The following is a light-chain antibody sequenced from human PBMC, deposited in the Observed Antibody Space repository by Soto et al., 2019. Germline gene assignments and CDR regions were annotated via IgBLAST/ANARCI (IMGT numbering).Light chain of an antibody. V-gene: IGKV2-28*01. CDR3: MQALQTPA. CDR2: LAS. Sequence: DIVMTQSPLSLPVTPGEPASISCRSSQSLQHSNGYNYLDWYLQKPGQSLQILIYLASNRASGVPDSFSGSGSGTDFTLKISRVEAEDVGVYYCMQALQTPAFGQGTKVEIK. CDR1: QSLQHSNGYNY. J-gene: IGKJ1*01.